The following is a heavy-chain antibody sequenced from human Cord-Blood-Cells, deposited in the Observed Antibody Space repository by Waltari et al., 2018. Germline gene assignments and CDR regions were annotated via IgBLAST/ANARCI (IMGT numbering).Heavy chain of an antibody. CDR2: IRGSGGST. Sequence: EVQLLESGGGLVQPGGSLRLSCAASGFTFSSYDMSWVRQAPGKGLEWVSAIRGSGGSTYYADSVKGRFTISRDNSKNTLYLQMNSLRAEDTAVYYCAKFVSGSYYFDYWGQGTLVTVSS. D-gene: IGHD1-26*01. CDR3: AKFVSGSYYFDY. V-gene: IGHV3-23*01. J-gene: IGHJ4*02. CDR1: GFTFSSYD.